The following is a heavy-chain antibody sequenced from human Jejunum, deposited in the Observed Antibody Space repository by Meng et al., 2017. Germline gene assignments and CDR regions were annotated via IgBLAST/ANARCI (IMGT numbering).Heavy chain of an antibody. V-gene: IGHV3-74*01. CDR1: GFTFRDYW. CDR2: INTDGSNR. J-gene: IGHJ4*02. Sequence: GESLKISCAASGFTFRDYWMRWVRQAPGKGREGVSRINTDGSNRGHEDSVEGRFTISRDNAKNTLYLQMNSLRADDTSMYYCVTERRVCSGGSCYSDYFDSWGQGTLVTVSS. CDR3: VTERRVCSGGSCYSDYFDS. D-gene: IGHD2-15*01.